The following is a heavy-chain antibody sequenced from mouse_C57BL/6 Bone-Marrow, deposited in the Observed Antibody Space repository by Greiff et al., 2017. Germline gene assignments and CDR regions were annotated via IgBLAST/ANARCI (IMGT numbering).Heavy chain of an antibody. Sequence: EVKLMESGGDLVKPGGSLKLSCAASGFTFSSSGMSWVRQTPDKRLEWVATISSGGSYTYYPDSVKGRFTISRDTAKNTLYLQMSSLKSEDTAMYDCAIHAGGYYAMDYWGQGTSVTVSS. CDR1: GFTFSSSG. CDR2: ISSGGSYT. V-gene: IGHV5-6*01. J-gene: IGHJ4*01. CDR3: AIHAGGYYAMDY.